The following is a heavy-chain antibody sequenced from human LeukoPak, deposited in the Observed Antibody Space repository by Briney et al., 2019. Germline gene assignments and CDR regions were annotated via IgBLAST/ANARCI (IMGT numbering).Heavy chain of an antibody. Sequence: GASVKVSCKVSGYTLTELSMHWVRQAPGKGLEWMGGFDPEDGETIYAQKFQGRVTMTEDTSTDTAYMELSSLRSEDTAVYYCATIRPHYYGSGSDAFDIWGQGTMVTVSS. CDR3: ATIRPHYYGSGSDAFDI. J-gene: IGHJ3*02. CDR2: FDPEDGET. V-gene: IGHV1-24*01. CDR1: GYTLTELS. D-gene: IGHD3-10*01.